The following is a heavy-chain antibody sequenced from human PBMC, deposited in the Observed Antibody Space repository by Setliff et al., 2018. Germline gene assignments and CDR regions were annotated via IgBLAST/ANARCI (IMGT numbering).Heavy chain of an antibody. CDR2: IYYSGTT. V-gene: IGHV4-39*01. Sequence: SEILSLTCIVSGASINSSTFFWGWIRQPPGKGLEWIGSIYYSGTTYYNPSVRSRVTISVDTSKNQFSLKLSSVTAADTAVYFCARRPYQHYDSSGYSVNYYMDVWGKGTTVTVSS. CDR3: ARRPYQHYDSSGYSVNYYMDV. D-gene: IGHD3-22*01. J-gene: IGHJ6*03. CDR1: GASINSSTFF.